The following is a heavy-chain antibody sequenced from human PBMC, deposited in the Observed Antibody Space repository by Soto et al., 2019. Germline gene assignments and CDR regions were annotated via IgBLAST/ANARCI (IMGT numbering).Heavy chain of an antibody. Sequence: PLVSLRLSCAASGFTFTNYRTNWVRQAPGKGLEWVSNINGGGIITYYADSVKGRFTISRDNSKNTLFLQMNSLRADDTAIYYCTVDTSGTRSDYWGQGTLVTVSS. CDR3: TVDTSGTRSDY. V-gene: IGHV3-23*01. CDR1: GFTFTNYR. CDR2: INGGGIIT. J-gene: IGHJ4*02. D-gene: IGHD1-26*01.